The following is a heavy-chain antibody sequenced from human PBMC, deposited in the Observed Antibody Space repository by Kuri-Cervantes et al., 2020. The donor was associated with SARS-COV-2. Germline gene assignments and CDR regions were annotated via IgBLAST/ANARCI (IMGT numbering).Heavy chain of an antibody. CDR3: ARDWADYYSSGFDY. J-gene: IGHJ4*02. CDR1: GGTFSSYA. CDR2: IIPIFGTA. V-gene: IGHV1-69*05. D-gene: IGHD3-10*01. Sequence: SVKVSCKASGGTFSSYAISWVRQAPGQGLEWMGGIIPIFGTANYAQKFQGRVTMTRDTSTSTVYMELSSLRSEDTAVYYCARDWADYYSSGFDYWGQGTLVTVSS.